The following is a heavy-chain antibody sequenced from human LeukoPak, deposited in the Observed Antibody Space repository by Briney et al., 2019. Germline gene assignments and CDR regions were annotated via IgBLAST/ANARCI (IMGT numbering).Heavy chain of an antibody. CDR3: ARERDGRFFDY. CDR2: INQDGSEK. V-gene: IGHV3-7*01. J-gene: IGHJ4*02. CDR1: GLRFGSFW. D-gene: IGHD5-24*01. Sequence: GGSLRLSCAVSGLRFGSFWMSWVRQAPGKGLEWVANINQDGSEKYFVDSVRGRFTISRDNSKNSLHLQMNTLRAEDTAVYYCARERDGRFFDYWGQGTLVTVSS.